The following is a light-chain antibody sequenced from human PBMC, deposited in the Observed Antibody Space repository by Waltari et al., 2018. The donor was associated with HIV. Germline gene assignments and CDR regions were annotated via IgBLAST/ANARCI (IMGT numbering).Light chain of an antibody. Sequence: SALTQPPSVSGSPGQSITISCTGTSSDVGGYNYVSWYQQHPGKAPKLMIYDVTRRPPGVPVRFAGSKSGKTASLTFSGLQAEDEADYYSASHAGSKDVFGGGTRLTVL. CDR1: SSDVGGYNY. CDR3: ASHAGSKDV. V-gene: IGLV2-8*01. J-gene: IGLJ2*01. CDR2: DVT.